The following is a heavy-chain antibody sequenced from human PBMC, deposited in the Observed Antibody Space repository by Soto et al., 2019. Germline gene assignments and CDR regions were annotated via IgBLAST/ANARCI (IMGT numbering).Heavy chain of an antibody. CDR2: IYPSDSDT. V-gene: IGHV5-51*01. CDR1: GYTFTIYW. D-gene: IGHD4-17*01. CDR3: ARPTNTVSDHFDL. Sequence: GESLKISWQVSGYTFTIYWIGWVRQMPGKGLEWMGIIYPSDSDTRYSQPFQGQVTISADQSINTAYLQWDSLKASDTAIYYCARPTNTVSDHFDLWGQGTPVTVSS. J-gene: IGHJ4*02.